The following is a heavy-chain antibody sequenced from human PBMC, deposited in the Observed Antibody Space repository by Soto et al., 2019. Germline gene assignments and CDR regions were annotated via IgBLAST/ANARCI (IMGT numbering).Heavy chain of an antibody. CDR1: GFTFSSYA. CDR2: ISGSGGST. V-gene: IGHV3-23*01. J-gene: IGHJ5*02. Sequence: SLRLSCAASGFTFSSYAMSWVRQAPGKGLEWVSAISGSGGSTYYADSVKGRFTISRDNSKNTLYLQMNSLRAEDTAVYYCAKYRNVVVQRNLFAPRGQGSLVTVSS. D-gene: IGHD2-2*01. CDR3: AKYRNVVVQRNLFAP.